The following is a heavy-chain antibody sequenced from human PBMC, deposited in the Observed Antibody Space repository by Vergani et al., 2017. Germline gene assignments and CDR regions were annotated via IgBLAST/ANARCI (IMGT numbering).Heavy chain of an antibody. CDR2: INPNSGST. V-gene: IGHV1-2*02. Sequence: QVQLVQSGAAVKKPGASVKVSCKASGYTFTGYYMHWVRQAPGQGLEWMGWINPNSGSTNYAQKFQGRVTMTRDTSISTAYMELSRLRSDDTAVYYCARGQQLASXLDYWGQGTLVTVSS. CDR3: ARGQQLASXLDY. J-gene: IGHJ4*02. D-gene: IGHD6-13*01. CDR1: GYTFTGYY.